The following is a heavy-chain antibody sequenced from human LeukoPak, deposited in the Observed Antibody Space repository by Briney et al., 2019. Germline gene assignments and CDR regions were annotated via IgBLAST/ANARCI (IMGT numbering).Heavy chain of an antibody. CDR2: IYHSGST. D-gene: IGHD3-22*01. CDR3: ARDYDSSGLDY. V-gene: IGHV4-38-2*02. J-gene: IGHJ4*02. CDR1: GYYISSGYY. Sequence: SETLSLTCTVSGYYISSGYYWGRIRQPPGKGLEWIGSIYHSGSTYYNPSLKSRVTISVDTSKNQFSPKLSSVTAADTAVYYCARDYDSSGLDYWGQGTLVTVSS.